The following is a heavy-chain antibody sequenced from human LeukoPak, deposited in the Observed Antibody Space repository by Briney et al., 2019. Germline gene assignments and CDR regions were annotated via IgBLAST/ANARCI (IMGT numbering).Heavy chain of an antibody. CDR2: IVVGSGNT. Sequence: ASVKVSCKASGFTFTSSAVQWVRQARGQRLEWIGWIVVGSGNTNYAQKFQERVTITRDTSISTAYMELSRLRSDDTAVYYCARISISNAPDYWGQGTLVTVSS. J-gene: IGHJ4*02. V-gene: IGHV1-58*01. CDR1: GFTFTSSA. D-gene: IGHD3-3*02. CDR3: ARISISNAPDY.